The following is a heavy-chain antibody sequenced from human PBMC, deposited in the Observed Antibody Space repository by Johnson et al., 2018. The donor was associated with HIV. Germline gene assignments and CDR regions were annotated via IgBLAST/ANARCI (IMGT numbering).Heavy chain of an antibody. D-gene: IGHD7-27*01. J-gene: IGHJ3*02. CDR1: GFTFTNYG. CDR3: AKSPLGRLREGAYDI. V-gene: IGHV3-30*18. CDR2: MSYDGSTT. Sequence: QVQLVESGGGVVQPGRSLRLSCAASGFTFTNYGMHWVRQAPGKGLQWVAVMSYDGSTTYYADSVKGRFTISRDNSKNTLYLQMNSLRAEDTAVYYCAKSPLGRLREGAYDIWGQGTMVTVSS.